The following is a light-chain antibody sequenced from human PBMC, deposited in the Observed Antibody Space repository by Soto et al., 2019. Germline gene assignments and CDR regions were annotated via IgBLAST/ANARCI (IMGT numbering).Light chain of an antibody. Sequence: QSALTQPASVSGSPGQSITISCTGISSDVGSYNHVSWYQQHPGKAPKLMIYEGSERPPGVSNRFSASKSGKTASRTIPGLQGVGAADYCCSSYARSTFYGFATGTKV. CDR2: EGS. CDR1: SSDVGSYNH. V-gene: IGLV2-23*01. CDR3: SSYARSTFYG. J-gene: IGLJ1*01.